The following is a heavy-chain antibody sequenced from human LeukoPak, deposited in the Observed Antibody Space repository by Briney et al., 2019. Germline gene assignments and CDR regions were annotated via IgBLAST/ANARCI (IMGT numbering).Heavy chain of an antibody. CDR1: GFVFTSYG. V-gene: IGHV1-18*01. Sequence: GASVKVSCKASGFVFTSYGFTWVRQAPGQGLEWMGWISANDGKTHYSEKHQGRVTMSTDTVTSTAYMELRSLRSDDTAVYYCARELHVERDDYWGQGTLVTASS. J-gene: IGHJ4*02. CDR3: ARELHVERDDY. CDR2: ISANDGKT. D-gene: IGHD1-1*01.